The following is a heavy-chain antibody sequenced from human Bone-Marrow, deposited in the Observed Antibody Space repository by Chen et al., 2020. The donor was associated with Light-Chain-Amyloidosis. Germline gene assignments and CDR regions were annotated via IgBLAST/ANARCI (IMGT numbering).Heavy chain of an antibody. V-gene: IGHV4-38-2*02. CDR2: IYHSGST. Sequence: QVQLQESGPGLVKPSETLSLTCTVSGYSISSGYYWGRIRQPQGKGLEWIGRIYHSGSTYYNPSLKRRVTMSVDTSKNQFSLKLSSVTAADTAMYFCTRAWRSTGDGRHDAFDIWGQGTMVTVSS. J-gene: IGHJ3*02. CDR3: TRAWRSTGDGRHDAFDI. CDR1: GYSISSGYY. D-gene: IGHD3-16*01.